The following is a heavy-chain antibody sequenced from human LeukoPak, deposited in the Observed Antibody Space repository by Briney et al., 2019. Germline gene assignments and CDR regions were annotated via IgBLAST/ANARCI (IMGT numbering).Heavy chain of an antibody. V-gene: IGHV3-23*01. CDR3: AREYRDGGAPGY. Sequence: PGGSLRLSCAASGFTFSSYGMSWVRQAPGKGLEWVSAISGSGGSTYYADSVKGRFTISRDNSKNTLYLQMNSLRAEDTAVYYCAREYRDGGAPGYWGQGTLVTVSS. J-gene: IGHJ4*02. CDR2: ISGSGGST. CDR1: GFTFSSYG. D-gene: IGHD3-16*01.